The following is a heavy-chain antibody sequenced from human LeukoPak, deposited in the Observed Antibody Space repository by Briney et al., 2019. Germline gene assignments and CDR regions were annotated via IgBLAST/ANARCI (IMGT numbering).Heavy chain of an antibody. CDR3: ARSGGNALFDY. CDR1: GGSISSSSYY. CDR2: IYTSGST. J-gene: IGHJ4*02. V-gene: IGHV4-39*07. Sequence: SETLSLTCTVSGGSISSSSYYWGWIRQPPGKGLEWIGRIYTSGSTNYNPSLKSRVTMSVDTSKNQFSLKLSSVTAADTAVYYCARSGGNALFDYWGQGTLVTVSS. D-gene: IGHD4-23*01.